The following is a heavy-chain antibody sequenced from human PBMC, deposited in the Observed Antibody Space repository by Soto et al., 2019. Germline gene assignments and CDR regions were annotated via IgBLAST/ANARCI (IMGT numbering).Heavy chain of an antibody. CDR1: GFTFSSYD. CDR2: ISSNGGTT. CDR3: VRQVSGNYDY. J-gene: IGHJ4*02. V-gene: IGHV3-64*01. D-gene: IGHD1-7*01. Sequence: EVQLAESGGGMVQPGGSLRLSCVASGFTFSSYDMHWVRQAPGKGREYVSSISSNGGTTYYGNSVKCRFTISRDNSKNTRYLQMGSMRAEDMAVYYCVRQVSGNYDYWGQGTLFTVSS.